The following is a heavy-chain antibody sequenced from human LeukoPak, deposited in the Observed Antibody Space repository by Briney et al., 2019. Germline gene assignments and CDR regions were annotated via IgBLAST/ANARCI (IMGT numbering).Heavy chain of an antibody. D-gene: IGHD1-7*01. V-gene: IGHV1-2*02. J-gene: IGHJ4*02. Sequence: ASVTVSCQASAYTFTGYYMHWVRQAPGQGLEWMGWINANPGGANYPQKFQGSVTMTRDTSISTAYMELSRLRSDDTAVYYGAKLRADHFDYWGQGTLVTVSS. CDR3: AKLRADHFDY. CDR2: INANPGGA. CDR1: AYTFTGYY.